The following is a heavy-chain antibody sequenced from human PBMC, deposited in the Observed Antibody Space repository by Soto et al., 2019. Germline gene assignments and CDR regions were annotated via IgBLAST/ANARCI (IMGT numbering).Heavy chain of an antibody. V-gene: IGHV4-34*01. Sequence: QVQLQQWGAGLLKPSETLSLTCAVYGGSFSGYYWSWIRQPPGKGLEWIGEINHSGSTNYNPSLKSRVTISVDASKNQFSLKLSCVTAADTAVYYWARALYRKPGLYDSSGYYGHYYYYGMDVWGQGTTVTVSS. CDR3: ARALYRKPGLYDSSGYYGHYYYYGMDV. D-gene: IGHD3-22*01. CDR1: GGSFSGYY. J-gene: IGHJ6*02. CDR2: INHSGST.